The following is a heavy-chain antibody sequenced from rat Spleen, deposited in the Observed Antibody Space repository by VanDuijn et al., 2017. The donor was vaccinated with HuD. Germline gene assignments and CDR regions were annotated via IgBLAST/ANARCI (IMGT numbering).Heavy chain of an antibody. D-gene: IGHD1-3*01. Sequence: EVQLQESGPGLVKPSQSLSLTCSVTGYSITSNYRWNWIRKFPGNKLEWMGNINSAGSTNYNPSLKSRIAINSDTSRNQFFLQVNSVTTEDTATYYCAKTTVAYYYVMDAWGQGASVTVSS. J-gene: IGHJ4*01. CDR2: INSAGST. CDR1: GYSITSNYR. CDR3: AKTTVAYYYVMDA. V-gene: IGHV3-3*01.